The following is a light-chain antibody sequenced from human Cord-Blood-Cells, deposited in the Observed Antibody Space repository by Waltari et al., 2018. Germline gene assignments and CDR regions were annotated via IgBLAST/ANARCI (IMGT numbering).Light chain of an antibody. V-gene: IGKV1-39*01. CDR1: QSISSY. Sequence: DIPMTQSPSSLSASVGDRVTITCRASQSISSYVNWYQQKPGKAPKLLIYAASSLQSRVPSRFSGSGSGTDFTLTISSLQPEDFATYYCQQSYSTLTFGGGTKVEIK. CDR3: QQSYSTLT. J-gene: IGKJ4*01. CDR2: AAS.